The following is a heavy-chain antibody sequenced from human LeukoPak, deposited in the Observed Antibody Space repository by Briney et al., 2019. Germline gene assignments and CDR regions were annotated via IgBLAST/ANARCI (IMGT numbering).Heavy chain of an antibody. CDR1: GGSISSYY. J-gene: IGHJ6*03. V-gene: IGHV4-4*07. CDR3: ARERAGKVWYYYYMDV. CDR2: IYTSGST. D-gene: IGHD4-23*01. Sequence: PSETLSLTCTVSGGSISSYYWSWIRQPAGKGLEWIGRIYTSGSTNYNPSLKSRVTMSVDTSKNQFSLKLSSVTAADTAVYYCARERAGKVWYYYYMDVWGKGTTVTISS.